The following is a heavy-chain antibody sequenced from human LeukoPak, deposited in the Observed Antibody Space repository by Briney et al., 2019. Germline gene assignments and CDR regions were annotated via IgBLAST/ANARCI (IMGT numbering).Heavy chain of an antibody. CDR3: ARDRMDTGTYFDY. CDR2: ISAYNGNT. D-gene: IGHD5-18*01. CDR1: GYTFTSYG. J-gene: IGHJ4*02. V-gene: IGHV1-18*01. Sequence: DSVKVSCKASGYTFTSYGISWVRQAPGQGLEWMAWISAYNGNTDYAQNLRGRVTMTTDTSTSTAYMELRSLRSDDTAVYYCARDRMDTGTYFDYWGQGTLVTVSS.